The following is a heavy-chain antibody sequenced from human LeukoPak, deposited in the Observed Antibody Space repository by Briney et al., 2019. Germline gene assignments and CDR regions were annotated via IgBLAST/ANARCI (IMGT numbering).Heavy chain of an antibody. Sequence: SETLSLTCAVYGGSFSYYYWSWIRQPPGKTLEWIGEINHSGSTNYNPPLKRRVTISVDTSKNQFSLKLSSVTAADTAVYYCAIRKYYDILTGYRKIPTSGFDPWGQGTLVTVSS. V-gene: IGHV4-34*01. CDR1: GGSFSYYY. J-gene: IGHJ5*02. D-gene: IGHD3-9*01. CDR2: INHSGST. CDR3: AIRKYYDILTGYRKIPTSGFDP.